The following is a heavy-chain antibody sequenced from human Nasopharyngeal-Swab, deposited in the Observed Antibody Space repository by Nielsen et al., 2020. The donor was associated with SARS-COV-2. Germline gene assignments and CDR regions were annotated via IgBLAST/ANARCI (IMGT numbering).Heavy chain of an antibody. CDR3: AKPFWSGYYPGDSFDF. J-gene: IGHJ3*01. V-gene: IGHV3-43*02. D-gene: IGHD3-3*01. Sequence: WIRQPPGKGLEWVSLISGDGDSASYRDSVKGRFTISRENNKNSLYLQMNSLTVEDTALYYCAKPFWSGYYPGDSFDFWGQGTMVTVSS. CDR2: ISGDGDSA.